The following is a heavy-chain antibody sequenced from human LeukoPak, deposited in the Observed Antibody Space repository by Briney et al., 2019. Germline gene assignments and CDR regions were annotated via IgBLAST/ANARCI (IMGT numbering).Heavy chain of an antibody. J-gene: IGHJ4*02. V-gene: IGHV3-53*01. Sequence: GGSLRLSCAASGFTVSTIYMTWVRQAPGKGLEWVSVIFSGGNTYYADSVQGRFTISRDNSKNTLYLQMNSLRAEDTAVYYCAPRAVEMTTTKGYWGQGTLVTVSS. CDR2: IFSGGNT. D-gene: IGHD5-24*01. CDR3: APRAVEMTTTKGY. CDR1: GFTVSTIY.